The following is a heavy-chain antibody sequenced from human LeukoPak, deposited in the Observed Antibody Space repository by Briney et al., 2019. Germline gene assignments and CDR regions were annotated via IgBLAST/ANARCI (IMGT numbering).Heavy chain of an antibody. J-gene: IGHJ6*03. V-gene: IGHV4-59*12. CDR2: IYYSGST. CDR3: ARGLVQGYSSGWYTGDYYYYMDV. D-gene: IGHD6-19*01. Sequence: TSETLSLTCTVSGGSISSYYWSWIRQPPGKGLEWIGYIYYSGSTNYNPSLKSRVTVSVDTSKNQFSLKLSSVTAADTAVYYCARGLVQGYSSGWYTGDYYYYMDVWGKGTTVTVSS. CDR1: GGSISSYY.